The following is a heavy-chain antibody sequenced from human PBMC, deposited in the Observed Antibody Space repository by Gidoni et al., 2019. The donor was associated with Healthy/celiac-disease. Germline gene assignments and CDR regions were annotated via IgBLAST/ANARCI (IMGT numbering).Heavy chain of an antibody. CDR1: GYTFTSYG. CDR2: ISAYNGNT. CDR3: ARDFHRQLELPGYFDY. J-gene: IGHJ4*02. D-gene: IGHD1-7*01. Sequence: QVQLVPSGAEVKKPGSSVTVSCKASGYTFTSYGISWVRQAPGQGLEWMGWISAYNGNTNYAQKLQGRVTMTTDTSTSTAYMELRSLRSDDTAVYYCARDFHRQLELPGYFDYWGQGTLVTVSS. V-gene: IGHV1-18*01.